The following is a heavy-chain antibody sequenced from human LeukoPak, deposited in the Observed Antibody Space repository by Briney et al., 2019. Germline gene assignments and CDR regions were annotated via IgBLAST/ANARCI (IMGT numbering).Heavy chain of an antibody. CDR3: AKGHRYSSGWYWSHWFDP. J-gene: IGHJ5*02. Sequence: ASETLSLTCAVYGGSFSDYYWTWIRQPPGKGLEWIGEINHSESTNYNPSLKSRVTISVDTSKKQFFLRLSSVTAADTAVYYCAKGHRYSSGWYWSHWFDPWGQGTLVTVSS. CDR1: GGSFSDYY. V-gene: IGHV4-34*01. CDR2: INHSEST. D-gene: IGHD6-19*01.